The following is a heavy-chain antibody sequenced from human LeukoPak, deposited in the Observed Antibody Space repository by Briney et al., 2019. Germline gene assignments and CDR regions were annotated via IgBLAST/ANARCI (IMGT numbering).Heavy chain of an antibody. J-gene: IGHJ3*02. D-gene: IGHD3-3*01. V-gene: IGHV1-58*02. CDR1: GFTFTSSA. CDR2: IVVGSGNT. Sequence: SVKVSCKASGFTFTSSAMQWVRQARGQRLEWIGWIVVGSGNTNYAQKFQERVTITRDMSTSTAYMELSSLRSEDTAVYYCAADYDFWSGHRAFDIWGQGTMVTVSS. CDR3: AADYDFWSGHRAFDI.